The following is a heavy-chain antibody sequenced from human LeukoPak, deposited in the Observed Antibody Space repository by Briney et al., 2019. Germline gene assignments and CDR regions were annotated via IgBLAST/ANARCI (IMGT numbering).Heavy chain of an antibody. CDR1: GFTFSSYG. D-gene: IGHD3-10*01. V-gene: IGHV3-23*01. CDR3: AKGPRTVRFGDRHKGIFDY. CDR2: ISGSGGRT. J-gene: IGHJ4*02. Sequence: PGGSLRLSCAASGFTFSSYGMSWVRQAPGKGLEWVSGISGSGGRTDYADSVKGRFTISRDNSKNTLYLQMNSLRAEDTAVYYCAKGPRTVRFGDRHKGIFDYWGQGALVTVSS.